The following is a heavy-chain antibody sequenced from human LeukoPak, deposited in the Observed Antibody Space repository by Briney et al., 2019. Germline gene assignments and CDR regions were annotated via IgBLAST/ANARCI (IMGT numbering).Heavy chain of an antibody. J-gene: IGHJ3*02. D-gene: IGHD3-22*01. CDR3: ARGLHYYDSSGYYYPDAFDI. Sequence: EGSLRLSCAASGFTFSSYSMNWVRQAPGKGLEWVSYISSRSSTIYYADSVTGRFTISRDNAKNSLYLQMNSLRAEDTAVYYCARGLHYYDSSGYYYPDAFDIWGQGTMVTVSS. V-gene: IGHV3-48*01. CDR1: GFTFSSYS. CDR2: ISSRSSTI.